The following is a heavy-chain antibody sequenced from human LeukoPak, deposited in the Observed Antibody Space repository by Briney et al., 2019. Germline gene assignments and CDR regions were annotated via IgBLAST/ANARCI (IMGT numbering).Heavy chain of an antibody. CDR1: RYTFTRYF. J-gene: IGHJ4*02. Sequence: ALVKVTHKSSRYTFTRYFMHEVREAPGQGIDWMGVINSSGGGTSYAQKFQGRVTMTMDTSTSTVYMELSSLRSEDTAVYYCARASYYYDFSFWGQGTLVTVSS. D-gene: IGHD3-22*01. CDR2: INSSGGGT. V-gene: IGHV1-46*01. CDR3: ARASYYYDFSF.